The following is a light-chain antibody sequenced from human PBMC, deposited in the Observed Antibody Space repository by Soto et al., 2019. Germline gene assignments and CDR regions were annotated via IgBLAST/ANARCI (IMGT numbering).Light chain of an antibody. Sequence: EIVMTQSPATLSVSPGERVTLSCRASQSVSSNFAWYQQKPGQAPRLLIYGASTRATGIPARFSGSGSGTEFTLTISGLQSEDSAVYYCQQYYTWVRTFGQGTKVEIK. CDR1: QSVSSN. CDR2: GAS. CDR3: QQYYTWVRT. J-gene: IGKJ1*01. V-gene: IGKV3D-15*01.